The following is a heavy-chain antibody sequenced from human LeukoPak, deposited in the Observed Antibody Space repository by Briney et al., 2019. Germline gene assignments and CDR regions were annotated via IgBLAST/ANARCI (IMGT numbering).Heavy chain of an antibody. CDR1: RYNFTNYW. CDR2: IYPGDSDT. D-gene: IGHD4-23*01. CDR3: ARQDPTVVTSDVWFDP. V-gene: IGHV5-51*01. J-gene: IGHJ5*02. Sequence: GESLKISCKGSRYNFTNYWIGWVRQMPGKGLEWMGIIYPGDSDTRYSPSFQGQVTISADKSISTAYLQWSSLKASDTAMYYCARQDPTVVTSDVWFDPWGQGTLVTVSS.